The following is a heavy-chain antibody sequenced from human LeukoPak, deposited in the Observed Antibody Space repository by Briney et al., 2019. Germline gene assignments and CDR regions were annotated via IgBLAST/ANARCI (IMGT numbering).Heavy chain of an antibody. CDR2: ISSSSSYI. Sequence: PGGSLRLSCAASGFTFSSYSMNWVRQAPGKGLEWVSSISSSSSYIYYADSVKGRFTISRDNAKNSLYLQMNSLRAEDTAVYYCARDAYGSRSRHFGGFDYWGQGTLVTVSS. CDR1: GFTFSSYS. D-gene: IGHD3-10*01. V-gene: IGHV3-21*01. J-gene: IGHJ4*02. CDR3: ARDAYGSRSRHFGGFDY.